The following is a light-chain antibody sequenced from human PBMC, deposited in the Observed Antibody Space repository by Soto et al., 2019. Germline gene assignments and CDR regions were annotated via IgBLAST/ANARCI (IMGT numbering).Light chain of an antibody. Sequence: EIVLTQSPGTLSLSPGESATLSCRASQSFSNNYLAWYQQRPGQAPRLLIFGASSRATGIPDRFSGSGSGTDFTLTISRLEPEDVAVYYCQQYRDSWTFGQGTNVDIK. J-gene: IGKJ1*01. V-gene: IGKV3-20*01. CDR2: GAS. CDR1: QSFSNNY. CDR3: QQYRDSWT.